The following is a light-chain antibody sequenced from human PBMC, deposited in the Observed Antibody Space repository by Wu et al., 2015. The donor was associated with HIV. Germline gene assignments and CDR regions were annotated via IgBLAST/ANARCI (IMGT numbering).Light chain of an antibody. CDR3: QQYGDSPPTT. CDR1: QSISSY. CDR2: DAS. V-gene: IGKV3-11*01. J-gene: IGKJ5*01. Sequence: EIVLTQSPATLSLSPGERATLSCRASQSISSYLAWYQQKPGQAPRLLISDASNRATGIPARFSGSGSGTDFTLTISGLEPEDSAVYYCQQYGDSPPTTFGQGTRLEIK.